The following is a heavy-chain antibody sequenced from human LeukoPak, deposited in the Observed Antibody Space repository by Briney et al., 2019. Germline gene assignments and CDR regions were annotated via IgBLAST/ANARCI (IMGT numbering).Heavy chain of an antibody. CDR1: GFTFSSYA. CDR3: ARSSLPNYYYYYMDV. J-gene: IGHJ6*03. CDR2: IYSGGST. Sequence: GGSLRLSCAASGFTFSSYAMSWVRQAPGKGLEWVSVIYSGGSTYYADSVKGRFTISRDNSKNTLYLQMNSLRAEDTAVYYCARSSLPNYYYYYMDVWGKGTTVTVSS. V-gene: IGHV3-53*01.